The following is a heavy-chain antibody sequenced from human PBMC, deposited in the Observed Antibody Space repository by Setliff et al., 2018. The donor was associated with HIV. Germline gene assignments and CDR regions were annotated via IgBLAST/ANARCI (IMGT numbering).Heavy chain of an antibody. CDR3: ANRLRSSNNWYYFDY. J-gene: IGHJ4*02. CDR1: GYSISSGHY. CDR2: ISSSGSTI. V-gene: IGHV3-11*01. D-gene: IGHD6-13*01. Sequence: KTSETLSLTCAVSGYSISSGHYWGWIRQAPGKGLEWVSYISSSGSTIYYADSVKGRFTISRDNAKNSLYLQMNSLRAEDTAIYYCANRLRSSNNWYYFDYWGPGTLVTVSS.